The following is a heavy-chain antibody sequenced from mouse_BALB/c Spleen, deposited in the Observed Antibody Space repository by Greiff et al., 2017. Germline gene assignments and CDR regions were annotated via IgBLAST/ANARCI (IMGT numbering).Heavy chain of an antibody. D-gene: IGHD1-2*01. V-gene: IGHV3-2*02. CDR3: ARERDPNSSPAMDY. CDR2: ISYSGST. CDR1: GYSITSDYA. Sequence: EVQRVESGPGLVKPSQSLSLTCTVTGYSITSDYAWNWIRQFPGNKLEWMGYISYSGSTSYNPSLKSRISITRDTSKNQFFLQLNSVTTEDTATYYCARERDPNSSPAMDYWGQGTSVTVSS. J-gene: IGHJ4*01.